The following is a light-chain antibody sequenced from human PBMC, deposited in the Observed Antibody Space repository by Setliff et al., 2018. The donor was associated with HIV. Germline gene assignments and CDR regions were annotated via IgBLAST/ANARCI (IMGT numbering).Light chain of an antibody. CDR2: DVN. CDR3: CSYGGPSTFYV. Sequence: QSALAQPRSVSGSPGQSVTISCTTTSTDVGGYDSVSWYQQLPGKAPKLMIYDVNKRPSGIPDRFSGSKSGNTASLTISGLQAADEADYYCCSYGGPSTFYVFGTGTKVNVL. J-gene: IGLJ1*01. CDR1: STDVGGYDS. V-gene: IGLV2-11*01.